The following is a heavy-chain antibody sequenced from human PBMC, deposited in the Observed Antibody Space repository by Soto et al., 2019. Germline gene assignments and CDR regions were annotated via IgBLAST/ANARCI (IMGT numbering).Heavy chain of an antibody. J-gene: IGHJ5*02. V-gene: IGHV2-26*01. D-gene: IGHD2-8*01. CDR3: ARLTNDWFDP. CDR1: GFSLSNARMG. Sequence: QVTLKESGPVLVKPTETLTLTCTVSGFSLSNARMGVSWIRQPPGKALEWLAHIFSNDGKSYTTSLKSRLTISKDTSKSQVVLTMTNMDPVATAAYYCARLTNDWFDPWGQGTLVTVSS. CDR2: IFSNDGK.